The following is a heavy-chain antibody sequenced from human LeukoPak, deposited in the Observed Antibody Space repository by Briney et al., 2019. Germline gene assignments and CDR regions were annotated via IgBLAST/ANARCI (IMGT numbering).Heavy chain of an antibody. V-gene: IGHV3-48*03. D-gene: IGHD3-10*02. CDR1: GFTFSSYE. Sequence: GGSLRLSCAASGFTFSSYEMNWVRQAPGKGLEWVSYISSSGSTIYYADSVKGRFTISRDNAKNSLYLQMNSLRAEDAAVYYCAELGITMIGGVWSKGCTVTISS. J-gene: IGHJ6*04. CDR2: ISSSGSTI. CDR3: AELGITMIGGV.